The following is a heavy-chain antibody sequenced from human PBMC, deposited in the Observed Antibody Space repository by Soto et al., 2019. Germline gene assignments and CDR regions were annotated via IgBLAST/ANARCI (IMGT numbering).Heavy chain of an antibody. CDR3: ARSPNSCSSTSCYGLYYYYYGMDV. D-gene: IGHD2-2*01. CDR1: GGTFSSYT. CDR2: IIPILGIA. Sequence: SVKVSCKASGGTFSSYTISWVRQAPGQGLEWMGRIIPILGIANYAQKFQGRVTITADKSTSTAYMELSSLRSEDTAVYYCARSPNSCSSTSCYGLYYYYYGMDVWGQGTTVTVSS. J-gene: IGHJ6*02. V-gene: IGHV1-69*02.